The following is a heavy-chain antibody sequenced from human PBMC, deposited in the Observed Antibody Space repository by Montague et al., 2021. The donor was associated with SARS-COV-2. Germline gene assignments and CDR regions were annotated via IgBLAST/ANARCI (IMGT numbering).Heavy chain of an antibody. CDR2: IYWDDDK. D-gene: IGHD7-27*01. CDR1: GFSLSTSGVG. J-gene: IGHJ4*02. V-gene: IGHV2-5*02. CDR3: AHRRPLWGYFDY. Sequence: PALVKPTQTLTLTCTFSGFSLSTSGVGVGWIRQPPGKALEWLALIYWDDDKRYSPSLKSRLTITKDTSKNQVVLTMTNMDPVDTATYYSAHRRPLWGYFDYWGQGTLVTVSS.